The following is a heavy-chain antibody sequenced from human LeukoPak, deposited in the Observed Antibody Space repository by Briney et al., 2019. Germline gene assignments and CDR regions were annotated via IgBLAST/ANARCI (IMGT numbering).Heavy chain of an antibody. CDR2: IYYSGST. CDR1: GGSISSYY. Sequence: SETLSLTCTVSGGSISSYYWSWIRQPPGKGLEWLGYIYYSGSTNYNPSLKSRVTISVDTSKNQFSLKLSSVTAADTAVYYCARLYYDLWSGYTDRHAFDIWGQGTMVTVSS. J-gene: IGHJ3*02. CDR3: ARLYYDLWSGYTDRHAFDI. D-gene: IGHD3-3*01. V-gene: IGHV4-59*01.